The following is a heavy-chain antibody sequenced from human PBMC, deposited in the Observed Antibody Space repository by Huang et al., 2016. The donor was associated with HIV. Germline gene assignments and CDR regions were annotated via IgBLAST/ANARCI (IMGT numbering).Heavy chain of an antibody. CDR1: GYTFTNYG. D-gene: IGHD2-21*02. CDR3: VRVRRVMDTYCVADCSTLEAFDI. CDR2: IKPDPGKP. Sequence: QVQLVQSGSELKKPGASVKVSCKASGYTFTNYGVHWVRQAPGQGLEWMGFIKPDPGKPRCAQGLAGRFVFSLDTSVNTAYLQISSLKAADSAIYYCVRVRRVMDTYCVADCSTLEAFDIWGQGTVVTVSA. J-gene: IGHJ3*02. V-gene: IGHV7-4-1*02.